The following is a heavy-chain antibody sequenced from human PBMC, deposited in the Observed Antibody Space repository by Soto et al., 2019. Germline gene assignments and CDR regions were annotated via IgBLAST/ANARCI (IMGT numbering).Heavy chain of an antibody. J-gene: IGHJ6*02. CDR2: ISSRNGYT. V-gene: IGHV3-11*06. D-gene: IGHD2-8*01. CDR1: GLTFSDYY. CDR3: AGLLMVYTTAQFSAADYYYGMDV. Sequence: GGSLRLSCAASGLTFSDYYMIWIRQAPGKGLEWVSYISSRNGYTNYADSVKGRFTISRDNAKNSLYLQMNSLRAEDTAVYYCAGLLMVYTTAQFSAADYYYGMDVWGQGTTVTVSS.